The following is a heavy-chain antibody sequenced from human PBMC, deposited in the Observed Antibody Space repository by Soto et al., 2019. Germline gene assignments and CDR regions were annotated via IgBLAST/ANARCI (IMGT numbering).Heavy chain of an antibody. D-gene: IGHD3-3*01. CDR3: ARAPSSRIFGVVKPLYYYYYMDV. J-gene: IGHJ6*03. Sequence: SGTLSLTGTVSGGCISSYYWSWIRQPPGKGLEWIGYIYYSGSTNYNPSLKSRVTISVDTSKNQFSLKLSSVTAADTAVYYCARAPSSRIFGVVKPLYYYYYMDVWGKGTAVTVCS. V-gene: IGHV4-59*01. CDR1: GGCISSYY. CDR2: IYYSGST.